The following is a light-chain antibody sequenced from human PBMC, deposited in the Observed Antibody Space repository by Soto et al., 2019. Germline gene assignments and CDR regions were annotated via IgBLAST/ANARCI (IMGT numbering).Light chain of an antibody. V-gene: IGLV2-23*01. J-gene: IGLJ1*01. Sequence: LTXPASVSGSPGQSITISCTGTNNLVSWYQQHPGKAPKVVVYEGTKRPSGVSNRFSGSNSGGTASLTISGLAAKDEASYFCCAYVGARSYVFGPGTKVTVL. CDR1: NNL. CDR2: EGT. CDR3: CAYVGARSYV.